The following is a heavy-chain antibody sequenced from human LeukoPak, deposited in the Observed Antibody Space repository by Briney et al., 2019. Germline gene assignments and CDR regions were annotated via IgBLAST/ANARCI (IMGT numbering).Heavy chain of an antibody. J-gene: IGHJ5*02. D-gene: IGHD4-17*01. CDR3: ARVVTTSLDNWSDP. V-gene: IGHV3-7*04. CDR2: IKQDGSEK. CDR1: GFTLSSYW. Sequence: PGGSLRLSCAASGFTLSSYWMSWVRQAPGKGLEWVANIKQDGSEKYYVDSVKGRFTISRDNAKNSLYLQMNSLRAEDTAVYYCARVVTTSLDNWSDPWGQGTLVTVSS.